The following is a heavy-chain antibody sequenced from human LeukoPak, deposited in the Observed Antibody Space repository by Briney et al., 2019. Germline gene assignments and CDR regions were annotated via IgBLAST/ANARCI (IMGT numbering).Heavy chain of an antibody. CDR3: ARDVSGYDPDTRFDY. Sequence: SVKVSCKASGGTFSSYAISWVRQAPGQGLERMGRIIPIFGTANYAQKSQGRVTITTDESTSTAYMELSSLRSEDTAVYYCARDVSGYDPDTRFDYWGQGTLVTVSS. D-gene: IGHD5-12*01. J-gene: IGHJ4*02. V-gene: IGHV1-69*05. CDR1: GGTFSSYA. CDR2: IIPIFGTA.